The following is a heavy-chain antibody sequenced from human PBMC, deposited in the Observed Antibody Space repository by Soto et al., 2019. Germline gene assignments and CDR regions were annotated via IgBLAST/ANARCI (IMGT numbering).Heavy chain of an antibody. CDR3: ARSDPPSSGLPPYHYYNGMDV. D-gene: IGHD3-22*01. CDR1: GVSIRSSSYY. Sequence: QLQLQESGPGLVKPSDTLSLTCTVSGVSIRSSSYYWGWIRQPPGKGLEWIGSIYYSGSTYYNPSLKSRVTISVDTSTNQFSLELSSVAAADTAVYYCARSDPPSSGLPPYHYYNGMDVWGQGTTVIVSS. V-gene: IGHV4-39*01. CDR2: IYYSGST. J-gene: IGHJ6*02.